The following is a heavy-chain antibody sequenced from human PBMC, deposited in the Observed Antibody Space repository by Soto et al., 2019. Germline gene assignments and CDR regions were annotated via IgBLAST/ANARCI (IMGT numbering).Heavy chain of an antibody. CDR3: ARTSVEMPPLPAFAM. CDR1: GGSTSSSLYQ. V-gene: IGHV4-39*01. Sequence: SETLSLTCTVSGGSTSSSLYQWVWIRQPPGKGLEWIGNVYYNGNTYYNASLKSRLTISVDTSNNQFSPKVKSVTAADTAVYYCARTSVEMPPLPAFAMGGKGKLVT. CDR2: VYYNGNT. D-gene: IGHD2-15*01. J-gene: IGHJ3*02.